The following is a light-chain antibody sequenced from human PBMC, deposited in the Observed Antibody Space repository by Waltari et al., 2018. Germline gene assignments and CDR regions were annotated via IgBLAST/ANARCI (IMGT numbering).Light chain of an antibody. CDR3: CSYAGSREV. CDR1: SSDVGNYDL. J-gene: IGLJ2*01. CDR2: EVS. V-gene: IGLV2-23*02. Sequence: QSALTQPASVSGSPGQSITISCTGTSSDVGNYDLVSWYQQYPGKAPKLMIYEVSKRASGVSNRFSGSKSGNTASLTISGRQAEDEADYYCCSYAGSREVFGGGTKLTVL.